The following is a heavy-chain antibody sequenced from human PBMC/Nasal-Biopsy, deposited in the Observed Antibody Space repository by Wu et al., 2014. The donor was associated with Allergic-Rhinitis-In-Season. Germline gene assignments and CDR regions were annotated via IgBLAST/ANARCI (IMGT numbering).Heavy chain of an antibody. Sequence: CAASGFILNIYSMKWVRQAPGKGLEWVSYISGRSGTIFYADSVKGRFTISRDKAKNSLYLQMNSLRAEDTAVYYCARGRDDYGDHALDCWGQGTLVTVSS. D-gene: IGHD4-17*01. CDR1: GFILNIYS. CDR3: ARGRDDYGDHALDC. J-gene: IGHJ4*02. V-gene: IGHV3-48*01. CDR2: ISGRSGTI.